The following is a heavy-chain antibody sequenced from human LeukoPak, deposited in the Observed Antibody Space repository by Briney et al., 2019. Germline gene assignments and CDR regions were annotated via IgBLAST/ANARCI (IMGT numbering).Heavy chain of an antibody. J-gene: IGHJ4*02. CDR2: ISGSSGGT. D-gene: IGHD2-15*01. CDR3: AKRGLGSCSGSSCLQWVLDY. V-gene: IGHV3-23*01. CDR1: GFTFSSYA. Sequence: GGSLRLSCAASGFTFSSYAMNWVRQAPGKGLEWVSGISGSSGGTYYADSVKGRFTISRDNSKNTVYLQMNSLGAEDTAIYYCAKRGLGSCSGSSCLQWVLDYWGQGTLVTVSS.